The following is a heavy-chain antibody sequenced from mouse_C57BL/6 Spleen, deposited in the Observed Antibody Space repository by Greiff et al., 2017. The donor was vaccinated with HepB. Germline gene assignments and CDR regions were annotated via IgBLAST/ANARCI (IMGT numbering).Heavy chain of an antibody. CDR1: GFTFSSYA. J-gene: IGHJ3*01. Sequence: EVQGVESGGGLVKPGGSLKLSCAASGFTFSSYAMSWVRQTPEKRLEWVATISDGGSYTYYPDNVKGRFTISRDNAKNNLYLQMSHLKSEDTAMYYCARDRELGRGWFAYWDQGTLVTVSA. CDR3: ARDRELGRGWFAY. V-gene: IGHV5-4*01. D-gene: IGHD4-1*01. CDR2: ISDGGSYT.